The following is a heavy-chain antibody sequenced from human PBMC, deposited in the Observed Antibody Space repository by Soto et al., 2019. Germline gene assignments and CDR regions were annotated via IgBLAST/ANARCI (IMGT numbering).Heavy chain of an antibody. J-gene: IGHJ3*02. CDR2: IVVGSGNT. CDR1: GFTFTSSA. Sequence: ASVKVSCKASGFTFTSSAVQWVRQARGQRLEWIGWIVVGSGNTNYAQKFQERVTITRDMSTSTAYMELSSLRSEDTAVYYCAAGIGAPVAFDIWGQGTMVTVPS. V-gene: IGHV1-58*01. CDR3: AAGIGAPVAFDI. D-gene: IGHD4-17*01.